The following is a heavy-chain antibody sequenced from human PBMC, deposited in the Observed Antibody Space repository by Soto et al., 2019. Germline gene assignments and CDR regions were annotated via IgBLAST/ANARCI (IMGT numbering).Heavy chain of an antibody. CDR3: ARSSSWYKGYFDY. CDR1: GFTFSSYA. V-gene: IGHV3-30-3*01. J-gene: IGHJ4*02. D-gene: IGHD6-13*01. Sequence: QVQLVESGGGVVQPGRSLRLSCAASGFTFSSYAMHWVRQAPGKGLEWVAVISYDGSNKYYADSVKGRFTISRDNSKNTQYLQMDSLRAEDTAVYYCARSSSWYKGYFDYWGQGTLVTVSS. CDR2: ISYDGSNK.